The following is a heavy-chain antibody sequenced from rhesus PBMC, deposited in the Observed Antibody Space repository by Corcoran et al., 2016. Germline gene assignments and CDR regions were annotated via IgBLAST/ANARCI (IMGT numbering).Heavy chain of an antibody. CDR2: IYGSGGSN. CDR1: GYSISSGYY. J-gene: IGHJ2*01. D-gene: IGHD5-42*01. Sequence: QVQLQESGPGLVKPSETLSLTCAVSGYSISSGYYWGWIRQPPGKGLEWIGSIYGSGGSNYLNPSRMSRGTLSVDTSKNQFSLKLSSVTAADTAVYYCARVGSSWSEWDTVGTEWYFDLWGPGTPITISS. V-gene: IGHV4S14*01. CDR3: ARVGSSWSEWDTVGTEWYFDL.